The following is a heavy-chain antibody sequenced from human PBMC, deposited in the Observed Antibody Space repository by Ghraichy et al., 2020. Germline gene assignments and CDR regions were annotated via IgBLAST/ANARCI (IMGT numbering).Heavy chain of an antibody. CDR2: INSDGIST. V-gene: IGHV3-74*01. J-gene: IGHJ4*02. D-gene: IGHD5-24*01. CDR1: GFTFSSYW. CDR3: VRVQRWANENDY. Sequence: GGSLRLFCAASGFTFSSYWMYWVRQAPGKGLVWVSRINSDGISTNYADSVKGRFTISRDNAKSTLYLQMNSLSAEDTAVYYCVRVQRWANENDYWGQGALVTVSS.